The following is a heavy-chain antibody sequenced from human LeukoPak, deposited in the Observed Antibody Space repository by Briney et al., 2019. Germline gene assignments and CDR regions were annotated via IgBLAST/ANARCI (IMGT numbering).Heavy chain of an antibody. CDR2: INSDGSST. J-gene: IGHJ4*02. CDR3: ARDLGSSGWYDYFDY. Sequence: GGSLRLSCAASGFTFSSYWMHWVRQAPGKGLVWVSRINSDGSSTSYADSVKGRFTISRDNAKNTLYLQMNSLRAEDTAVYYCARDLGSSGWYDYFDYWGQGTLVTVSS. CDR1: GFTFSSYW. V-gene: IGHV3-74*01. D-gene: IGHD6-19*01.